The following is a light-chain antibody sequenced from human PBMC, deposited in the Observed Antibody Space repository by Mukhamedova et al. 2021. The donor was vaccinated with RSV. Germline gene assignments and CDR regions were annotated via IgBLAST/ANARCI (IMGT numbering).Light chain of an antibody. J-gene: IGKJ4*01. V-gene: IGKV3-20*01. CDR3: QQYGSSPPLT. CDR1: QSVSSSY. CDR2: GAS. Sequence: RASQSVSSSYLAWYQQKPGQAPRPLIYGASSRATGIPDRFSGSGSGTDFTLTISRLEPEDFAVYYCQQYGSSPPLTFGGGTKVEI.